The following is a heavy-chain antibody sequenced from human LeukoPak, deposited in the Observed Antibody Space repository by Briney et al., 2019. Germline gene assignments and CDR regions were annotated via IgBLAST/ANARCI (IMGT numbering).Heavy chain of an antibody. CDR3: ARVPLRYCSSTSCYYDY. Sequence: SVKVSCKASGGTFSSYAISWVRQAPGQGLEWMGGIIPIFGTANYAQKFQGRVTITTDESTSTAYMELSSLRSEDTAVYYCARVPLRYCSSTSCYYDYWGQGTLVTVSS. V-gene: IGHV1-69*05. D-gene: IGHD2-2*01. CDR2: IIPIFGTA. J-gene: IGHJ4*02. CDR1: GGTFSSYA.